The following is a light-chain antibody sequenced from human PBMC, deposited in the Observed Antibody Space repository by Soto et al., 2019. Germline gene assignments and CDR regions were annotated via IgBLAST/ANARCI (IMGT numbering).Light chain of an antibody. CDR2: GAS. CDR1: QSVNSA. Sequence: EIVMTQSPATRSVSPGEGATLSCRASQSVNSALGWYQQKPGQAPRLLIYGASSRATGIPVRFSGSGSGTEFTLTISSLQSEDFAVYYCQQYNNWPLTFGQGTKVDIK. V-gene: IGKV3-15*01. J-gene: IGKJ1*01. CDR3: QQYNNWPLT.